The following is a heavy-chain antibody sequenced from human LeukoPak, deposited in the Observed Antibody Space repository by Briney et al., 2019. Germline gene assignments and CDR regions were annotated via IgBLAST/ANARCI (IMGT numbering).Heavy chain of an antibody. CDR2: IKSKTDGGTT. CDR1: GFTFRNAW. CDR3: TTSIAVAGLDY. D-gene: IGHD6-19*01. J-gene: IGHJ4*02. Sequence: GGSLRLSCAASGFTFRNAWMSWVRQAPGKGLEWVGRIKSKTDGGTTDYAAPVKGRFTISRDDSKNTLYLQMNSLKTEDTAVYYCTTSIAVAGLDYWGQGTLVTVSS. V-gene: IGHV3-15*01.